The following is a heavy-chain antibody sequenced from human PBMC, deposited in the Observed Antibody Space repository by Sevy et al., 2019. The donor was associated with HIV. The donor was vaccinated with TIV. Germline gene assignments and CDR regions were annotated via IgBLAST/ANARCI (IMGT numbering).Heavy chain of an antibody. J-gene: IGHJ4*02. Sequence: GGSLRLSCAASGFTFSSYAMHWVRQAPGKGLEWVAVISYDGSNKYYADSVKGRFTISRDNSKNTLYLQMNSLRAEDTAMYCSARELPVGYGSSTSCYPFDYWGQGTLVTVSS. CDR1: GFTFSSYA. V-gene: IGHV3-30*04. CDR2: ISYDGSNK. D-gene: IGHD2-2*01. CDR3: ARELPVGYGSSTSCYPFDY.